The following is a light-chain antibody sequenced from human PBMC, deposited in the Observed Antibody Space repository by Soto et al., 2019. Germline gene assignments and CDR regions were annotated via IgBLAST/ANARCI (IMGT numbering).Light chain of an antibody. V-gene: IGKV1-39*01. CDR2: AAS. J-gene: IGKJ5*01. Sequence: DIQMTQSPSSLSASVGDRVTITCRASQSMSTYLNWYQQKPGKAPNLLIYAASTLQSGVPSRFSGSGSGTEFTLTISSLQPEDFTTYYCQQSYRASISFGQGTRLEIK. CDR3: QQSYRASIS. CDR1: QSMSTY.